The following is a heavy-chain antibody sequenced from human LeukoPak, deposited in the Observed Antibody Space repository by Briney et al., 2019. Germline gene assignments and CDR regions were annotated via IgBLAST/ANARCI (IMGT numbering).Heavy chain of an antibody. CDR1: GGSISSGDYY. CDR2: IYHSGST. CDR3: ARGPDSSGYYYFDY. J-gene: IGHJ4*02. Sequence: SETLSLTCTVSGGSISSGDYYWSWIRQPPGKGLEWIGYIYHSGSTHFNLSLKSRVTISVDTSKNQFSLKLSSVTAADAAVYFCARGPDSSGYYYFDYWGQGTLVTVSS. D-gene: IGHD3-22*01. V-gene: IGHV4-30-4*01.